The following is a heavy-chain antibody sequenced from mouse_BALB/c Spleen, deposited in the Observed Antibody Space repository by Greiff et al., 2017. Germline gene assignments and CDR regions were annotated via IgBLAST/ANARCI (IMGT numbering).Heavy chain of an antibody. CDR1: GFTFSSYA. CDR3: ARITTVVATPYWYFDV. V-gene: IGHV5-6-5*01. Sequence: EVKVVESGGGLVKPGGSLKLSCAASGFTFSSYAMSWVRQTPEKRLEWVASISSGGSTYYPESVKGRFTISRDNARNILYLQMSSLRSEDTAMYYCARITTVVATPYWYFDVGGAGTTVTVSS. CDR2: ISSGGST. J-gene: IGHJ1*01. D-gene: IGHD1-1*01.